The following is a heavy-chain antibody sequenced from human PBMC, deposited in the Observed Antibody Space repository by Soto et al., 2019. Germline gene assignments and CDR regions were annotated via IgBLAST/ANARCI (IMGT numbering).Heavy chain of an antibody. V-gene: IGHV4-31*01. CDR3: AAKLGTTHYFDF. D-gene: IGHD7-27*01. CDR2: IYHTGST. CDR1: GDPVSSGSYY. Sequence: QVQLQESGPGLVQPSQTLSLTCSVSGDPVSSGSYYWTWVRQHPVKGLEWIGYIYHTGSTYYNPSFQRLIIMSIDTSKIQFSLHLYSVTAADTAVYFCAAKLGTTHYFDFWGQGSLVAVSS. J-gene: IGHJ4*02.